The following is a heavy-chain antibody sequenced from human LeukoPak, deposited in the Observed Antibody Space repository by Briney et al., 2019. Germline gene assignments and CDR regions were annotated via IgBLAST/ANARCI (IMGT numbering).Heavy chain of an antibody. Sequence: SGPTLVNPTQTFTLTCTFSGFSLSTSGMCINWIRQPPGKALEWLARIDWDDDKYYSTSLKTRLTISKDASKNQVVLTMTNMDPVDTATYYCARMRVTSRTFDYWGQGTLVPVSS. V-gene: IGHV2-70*11. CDR1: GFSLSTSGMC. CDR3: ARMRVTSRTFDY. CDR2: IDWDDDK. D-gene: IGHD5-18*01. J-gene: IGHJ4*02.